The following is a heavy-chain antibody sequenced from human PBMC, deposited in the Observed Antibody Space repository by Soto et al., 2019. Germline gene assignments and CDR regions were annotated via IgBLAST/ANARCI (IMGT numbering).Heavy chain of an antibody. J-gene: IGHJ4*02. D-gene: IGHD3-10*01. V-gene: IGHV3-23*01. Sequence: GGSLRLSCAASGLTFTNYAMTWVRQAPGKGLEWVSAISGGGDTTSYADSVKGRFTVSRDGSKNTLYLQMSSLRAEDTALYYCAKGRGGSGSLTPRVDFWGQGTLVTVSS. CDR2: ISGGGDTT. CDR1: GLTFTNYA. CDR3: AKGRGGSGSLTPRVDF.